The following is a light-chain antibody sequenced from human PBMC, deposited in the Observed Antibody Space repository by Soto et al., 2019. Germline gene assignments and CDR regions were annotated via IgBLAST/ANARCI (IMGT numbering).Light chain of an antibody. CDR1: QSVTSN. J-gene: IGKJ4*01. V-gene: IGKV3-15*01. CDR2: RAS. CDR3: QQYNNWPLT. Sequence: EIVMAQSPATLSVSPGERVTLHCRASQSVTSNLAWYQHKPGQSPRLLIYRASARATGVPARFSGSGSVTEFTLTISSLQSEDFAVYYCQQYNNWPLTFGGGTKVDIK.